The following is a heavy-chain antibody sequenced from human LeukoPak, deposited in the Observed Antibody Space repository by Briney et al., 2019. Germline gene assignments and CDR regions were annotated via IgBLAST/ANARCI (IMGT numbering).Heavy chain of an antibody. D-gene: IGHD2-2*01. CDR1: GDSISSGGYF. CDR3: ARRKTESAIVPSSDNWFDS. V-gene: IGHV4-39*07. Sequence: SETLSLTCTVSGDSISSGGYFWVWIRQPPGKGLEWIGSIYYSGSTYYNSSLRSRLTISVDRSKNQFSLRLSSVTAADTALYYCARRKTESAIVPSSDNWFDSWGQGILVTVSS. J-gene: IGHJ5*01. CDR2: IYYSGST.